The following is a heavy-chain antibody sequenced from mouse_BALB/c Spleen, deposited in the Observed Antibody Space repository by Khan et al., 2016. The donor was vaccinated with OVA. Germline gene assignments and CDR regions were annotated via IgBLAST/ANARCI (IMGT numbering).Heavy chain of an antibody. D-gene: IGHD1-1*01. CDR3: ARHNYGPFAY. CDR1: EFTFSTYA. CDR2: ISSGGDYI. V-gene: IGHV5-6*01. Sequence: EVELVESGGDLVKPGGSLKLSCAASEFTFSTYAMSWVRQTPDKRLEWVATISSGGDYIYYPDSVKGRFTISRDNANNTLYLQMSSLRSEDTAMYYCARHNYGPFAYWGQGTLVTVSA. J-gene: IGHJ3*01.